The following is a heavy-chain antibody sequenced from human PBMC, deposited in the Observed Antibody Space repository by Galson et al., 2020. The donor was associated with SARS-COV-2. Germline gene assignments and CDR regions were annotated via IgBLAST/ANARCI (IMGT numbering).Heavy chain of an antibody. J-gene: IGHJ6*02. V-gene: IGHV3-30-3*01. D-gene: IGHD6-6*01. Sequence: GGSLRLSCAASGFTFSSYAMHWVRQAPGKGLEWVAVISYDGSNKYYADSVKGRFTISRDNSKNTLYLQMNSLRAEDTAVYYCARDMGSSSSEYYGMGVWGQGTTVTVSS. CDR3: ARDMGSSSSEYYGMGV. CDR1: GFTFSSYA. CDR2: ISYDGSNK.